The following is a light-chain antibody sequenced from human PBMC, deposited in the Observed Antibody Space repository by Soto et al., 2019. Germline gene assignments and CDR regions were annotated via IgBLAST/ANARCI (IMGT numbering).Light chain of an antibody. CDR3: QQYGSSPQT. Sequence: EIVLTQSPGTLSLSPGERGTLSCRASQSVSSSYLAWYQRKPGQAPRLLIYGASSRATGIPDRFSGSGSGTDLTLTISRREPEDFAVYYCQQYGSSPQTFGQGTKLEIK. J-gene: IGKJ2*01. V-gene: IGKV3-20*01. CDR2: GAS. CDR1: QSVSSSY.